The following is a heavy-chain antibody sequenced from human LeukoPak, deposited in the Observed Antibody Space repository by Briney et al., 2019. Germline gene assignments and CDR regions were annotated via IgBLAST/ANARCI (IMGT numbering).Heavy chain of an antibody. J-gene: IGHJ6*03. CDR2: ISSNGGST. V-gene: IGHV3-64*01. CDR1: GFTFSNYA. D-gene: IGHD2-2*01. CDR3: ARDAQPDFSYMDV. Sequence: GGSLRLSCAASGFTFSNYAMHWVRQAPGKGLECVSAISSNGGSTYYANSVKGRFTISRDNSKNTLYLQMNSLRAEDTAVYYCARDAQPDFSYMDVWGKGTTVTVSS.